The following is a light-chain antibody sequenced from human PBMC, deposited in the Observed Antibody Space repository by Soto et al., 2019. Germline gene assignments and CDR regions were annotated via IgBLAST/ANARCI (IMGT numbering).Light chain of an antibody. V-gene: IGKV3-20*01. Sequence: EIVLTQSPGTLSLSPGERATLSCRASQSVSSAYLAWYQQKPGQAPRLLISGASSRATGIPDRFSGSESWTDFTLAISSLEPEDFAVYYCQLDCTSFRVTFGPGTKVDVK. J-gene: IGKJ3*01. CDR3: QLDCTSFRVT. CDR2: GAS. CDR1: QSVSSAY.